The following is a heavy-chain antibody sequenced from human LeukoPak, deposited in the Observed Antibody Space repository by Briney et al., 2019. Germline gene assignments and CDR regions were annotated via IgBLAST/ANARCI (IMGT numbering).Heavy chain of an antibody. J-gene: IGHJ4*02. CDR3: ASFGGYYFDY. CDR2: IYHSGST. Sequence: SETLSLTCTVSGGSISSYYWSWIRQPPGKGLEWIGYIYHSGSTNYNPSLKSRVTISVDTSKNQFSLKLSSVTAADTAVYYCASFGGYYFDYWGQGTLVTVSS. D-gene: IGHD3-22*01. CDR1: GGSISSYY. V-gene: IGHV4-59*01.